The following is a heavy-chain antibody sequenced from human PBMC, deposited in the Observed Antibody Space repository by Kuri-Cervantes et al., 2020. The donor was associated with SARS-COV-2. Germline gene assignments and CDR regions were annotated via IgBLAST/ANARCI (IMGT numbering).Heavy chain of an antibody. CDR1: GFTFSSYA. CDR3: ARDASYSGSYGSFQH. D-gene: IGHD1-26*01. V-gene: IGHV3-23*01. Sequence: GESLKISCAASGFTFSSYAMSWVRQAPGKGLEWVSAISGSGGSTYYADSVKGRFTISRDNSKNTLYLQMNTLKTEDTAVFYCARDASYSGSYGSFQHWGQGTRVTCYS. CDR2: ISGSGGST. J-gene: IGHJ1*01.